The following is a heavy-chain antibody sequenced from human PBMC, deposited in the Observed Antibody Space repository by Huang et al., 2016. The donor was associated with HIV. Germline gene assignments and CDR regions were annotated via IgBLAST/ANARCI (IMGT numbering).Heavy chain of an antibody. D-gene: IGHD6-13*01. V-gene: IGHV2-5*02. CDR2: ISWDDEK. Sequence: QITLKESGPALVKPTQTLTLTCSLSGFSISTRGVGVGWIRQHPGKALEWLALISWDDEKRYSASRKSRLTIAKDTSKNQVVLTMTNVDPVDTATYYCARHTRMALAYFFDSWGHGSLVTVSS. CDR1: GFSISTRGVG. J-gene: IGHJ4*01. CDR3: ARHTRMALAYFFDS.